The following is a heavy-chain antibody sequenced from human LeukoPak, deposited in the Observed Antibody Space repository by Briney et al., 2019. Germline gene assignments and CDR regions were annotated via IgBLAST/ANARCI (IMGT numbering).Heavy chain of an antibody. J-gene: IGHJ3*02. Sequence: SVKVSCKASGGAFSSYAIIWVRQAPGQGLEWMGRIIPILGIANYAQKFQGRVTITADKSTSTAYMELSSLRSEDTAVYYCARDYSSGYYSSAFDIWGQGTMVTVSS. CDR2: IIPILGIA. V-gene: IGHV1-69*04. CDR1: GGAFSSYA. CDR3: ARDYSSGYYSSAFDI. D-gene: IGHD3-22*01.